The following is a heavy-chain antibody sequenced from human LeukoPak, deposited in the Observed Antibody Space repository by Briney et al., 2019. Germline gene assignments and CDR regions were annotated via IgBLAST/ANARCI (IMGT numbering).Heavy chain of an antibody. V-gene: IGHV4-59*01. Sequence: SENLSLTCTGSGVSISGYYWSWFGQPPGKGLEFIGYISDSGITNYNPSLQSRLIMSLDTSKNQLSLKLTSVTAADTAVYYCARIFNDWGQGTLVTVSS. CDR1: GVSISGYY. CDR2: ISDSGIT. CDR3: ARIFND. J-gene: IGHJ4*02.